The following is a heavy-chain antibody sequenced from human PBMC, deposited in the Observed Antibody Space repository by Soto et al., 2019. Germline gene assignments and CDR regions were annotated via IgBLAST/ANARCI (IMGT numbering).Heavy chain of an antibody. Sequence: QVQLVQSGAEVKEPGASVKVSCKASGYTFRRFGISWVRQAPGQGLEWMGWIDPNNGHTKDAQKFQDRLTMTTDTYTTAADMELRSLRSDDTAVYYCAKEYCDSSRCYLPDYWGQGALVIVSS. CDR2: IDPNNGHT. CDR1: GYTFRRFG. J-gene: IGHJ4*02. D-gene: IGHD2-2*01. CDR3: AKEYCDSSRCYLPDY. V-gene: IGHV1-18*01.